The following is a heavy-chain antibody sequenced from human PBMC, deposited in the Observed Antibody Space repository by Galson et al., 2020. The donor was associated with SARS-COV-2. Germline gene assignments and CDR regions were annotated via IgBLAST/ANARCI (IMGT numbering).Heavy chain of an antibody. V-gene: IGHV4-31*03. Sequence: SETLSLTCTVSAGSISSGGYYWNWIRQHPGKGLEWIGYIYYNGSTYYNPSLKSRVNISVDTSKNQFSLKLSSVTAADTAVYYCARGGTVVTPNYWGQGTLVTVSS. CDR3: ARGGTVVTPNY. D-gene: IGHD2-21*02. CDR2: IYYNGST. CDR1: AGSISSGGYY. J-gene: IGHJ4*02.